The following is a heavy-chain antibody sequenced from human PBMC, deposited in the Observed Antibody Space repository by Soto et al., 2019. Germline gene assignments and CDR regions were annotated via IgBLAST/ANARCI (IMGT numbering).Heavy chain of an antibody. CDR2: ISASGGST. CDR1: GFTFSTYA. CDR3: AKTRGLVMGKGFDY. V-gene: IGHV3-23*01. J-gene: IGHJ4*02. D-gene: IGHD6-19*01. Sequence: EVQLLESGGGLVQPGGSLRLSCAASGFTFSTYAMSWVRQAPGKGLEWVSAISASGGSTYYADSVKGRFAISRDNSKNTLYLQMNSLRAEDTAVYYCAKTRGLVMGKGFDYWGQGTLVTVSS.